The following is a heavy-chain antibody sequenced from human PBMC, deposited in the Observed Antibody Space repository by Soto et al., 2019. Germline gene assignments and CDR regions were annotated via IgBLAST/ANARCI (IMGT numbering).Heavy chain of an antibody. CDR3: AKDRKYSSGYAFYYYYGMDV. D-gene: IGHD6-19*01. J-gene: IGHJ6*02. Sequence: AGGSLRLSCAASGFTFSSYGMHWVRQAPGKGLEWVAVISYDGSNKYYADSVKGRFTISRDNSKNTLYLQMNSLRAEDTAVYYCAKDRKYSSGYAFYYYYGMDVWGQGTTVTVSS. CDR2: ISYDGSNK. CDR1: GFTFSSYG. V-gene: IGHV3-30*18.